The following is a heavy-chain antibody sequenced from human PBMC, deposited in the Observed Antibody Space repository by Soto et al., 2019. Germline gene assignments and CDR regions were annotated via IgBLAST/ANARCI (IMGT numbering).Heavy chain of an antibody. CDR1: GFTFDIYA. Sequence: EVQLVDSGGGPVQPGRSLRLSCAASGFTFDIYAMHWVRQAPGKGLEWVSSISWNSGTRGYAESVKGRFTISRDNAKNSLYLQMDSLRTEDTAFYYCAKELGGYSYGYELDHWGQGTLFAGSS. J-gene: IGHJ4*02. CDR2: ISWNSGTR. V-gene: IGHV3-9*01. CDR3: AKELGGYSYGYELDH. D-gene: IGHD5-18*01.